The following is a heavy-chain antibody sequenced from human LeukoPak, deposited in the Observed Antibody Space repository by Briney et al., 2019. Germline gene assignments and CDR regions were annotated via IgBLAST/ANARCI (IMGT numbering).Heavy chain of an antibody. D-gene: IGHD1-26*01. CDR3: ARGADAAYDY. CDR2: IGTAGDT. CDR1: GFTFSNYD. Sequence: GGSLRLSCAASGFTFSNYDMHWVRHTMGKGLEWVSVIGTAGDTYYQGSVRGRFTISRENAKNSLYLQMNSLRVEDTALYYCARGADAAYDYWGQGTLVTVSS. J-gene: IGHJ4*02. V-gene: IGHV3-13*04.